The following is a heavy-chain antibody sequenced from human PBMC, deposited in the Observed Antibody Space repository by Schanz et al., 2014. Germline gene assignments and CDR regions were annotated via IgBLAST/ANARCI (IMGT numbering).Heavy chain of an antibody. V-gene: IGHV3-23*01. J-gene: IGHJ4*02. CDR1: GFTFRNYA. CDR3: TSAVRATFGYFAY. D-gene: IGHD2-15*01. CDR2: ISGSGGST. Sequence: DVQLLESGGGLVQPGGSLRLSCAASGFTFRNYALSWVRQAPGKGLAWVSAISGSGGSTYYADSVKGRFTISRDNSNHTLYLQMNSLKTEDTAVYYCTSAVRATFGYFAYWGQGTLLVTVSS.